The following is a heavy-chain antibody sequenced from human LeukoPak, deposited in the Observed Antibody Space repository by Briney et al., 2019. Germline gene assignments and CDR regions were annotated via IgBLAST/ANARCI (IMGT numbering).Heavy chain of an antibody. V-gene: IGHV3-7*01. D-gene: IGHD1-26*01. CDR1: GFTFSSYW. Sequence: GGSLRLSCVASGFTFSSYWMTWVRQAPGKGLELVANIKEDGSEEYYVDSVKGRFTISRDNAKNSLYLQMNSLRAEDTAVYFCVYGGSYYVAWGQGTLVTVSS. J-gene: IGHJ5*02. CDR2: IKEDGSEE. CDR3: VYGGSYYVA.